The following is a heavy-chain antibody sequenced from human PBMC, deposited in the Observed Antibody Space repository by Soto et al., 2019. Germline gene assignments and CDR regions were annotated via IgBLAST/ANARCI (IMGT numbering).Heavy chain of an antibody. V-gene: IGHV4-31*01. D-gene: IGHD6-13*01. CDR2: TYYSGYT. CDR3: ARVLSTAAVDY. CDR1: GGSIRSGGYY. J-gene: IGHJ4*02. Sequence: QVQLQESGPGLVKPSQTLSLSCTVSGGSIRSGGYYWTWIRQHPGKGLEWIGYTYYSGYTNYNPSLKSPVTISVDASKNQFSVKLSSVTAADTAVYYCARVLSTAAVDYWGQGTLVTVSS.